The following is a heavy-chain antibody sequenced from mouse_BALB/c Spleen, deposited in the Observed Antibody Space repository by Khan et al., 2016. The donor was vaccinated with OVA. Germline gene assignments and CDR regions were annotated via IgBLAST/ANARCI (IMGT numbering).Heavy chain of an antibody. CDR1: GYTFTDYY. V-gene: IGHV1-77*01. J-gene: IGHJ4*01. D-gene: IGHD2-4*01. CDR2: IYPGSDNT. Sequence: QVQLKQSGAELARPGASVKLSCKASGYTFTDYYIKWVKQRTGQGLEWIGEIYPGSDNTYDNEKVKGKATLTADKSSRTASMQLSGLPSEDSAVSFCTSGGLRRAIVYWGHGTSVTVSS. CDR3: TSGGLRRAIVY.